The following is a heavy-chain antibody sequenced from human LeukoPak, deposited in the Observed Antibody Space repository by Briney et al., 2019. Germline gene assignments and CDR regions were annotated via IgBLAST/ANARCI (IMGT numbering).Heavy chain of an antibody. CDR2: ISYDGSNK. J-gene: IGHJ4*02. CDR3: AKDFIPGITGTTVSAPFDY. V-gene: IGHV3-30*18. Sequence: GRSLRLSCAASGFTFSSYGMHWVRQAPGKGLEWVAVISYDGSNKYYADSVKGRFTISRDNSKNTLYLQMNSLRAEDTAVYYCAKDFIPGITGTTVSAPFDYWGQGTLVTVSS. CDR1: GFTFSSYG. D-gene: IGHD1-7*01.